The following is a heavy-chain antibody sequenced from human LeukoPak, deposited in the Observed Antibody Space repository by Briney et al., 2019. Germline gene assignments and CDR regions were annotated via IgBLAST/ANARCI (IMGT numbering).Heavy chain of an antibody. V-gene: IGHV3-33*01. J-gene: IGHJ4*02. Sequence: GSLRLSCAASGFPFSSYGMHGVRPAPGKGLEWVAVIWYDGSNKYYADSVKGRFTISRDNSKNTLYLQMNSLRAEDTAVYYCARDEAYGSGSYSPSATFDYWGQGTLVSVSS. CDR2: IWYDGSNK. D-gene: IGHD3-10*01. CDR1: GFPFSSYG. CDR3: ARDEAYGSGSYSPSATFDY.